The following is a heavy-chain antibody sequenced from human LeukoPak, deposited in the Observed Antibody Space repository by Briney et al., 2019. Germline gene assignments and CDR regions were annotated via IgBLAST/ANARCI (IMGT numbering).Heavy chain of an antibody. V-gene: IGHV4-34*01. CDR2: IYHSGST. CDR1: GGSFSGYY. J-gene: IGHJ4*02. Sequence: SETLSLTCAVYGGSFSGYYWSWIRQPPGKGLEWIAEIYHSGSTNYNPSLKSRVTISVDKSKNQFSLKLSSVTAADTAVYYCARRITIFGVVRSIDYWGQGTLVTVSS. CDR3: ARRITIFGVVRSIDY. D-gene: IGHD3-3*01.